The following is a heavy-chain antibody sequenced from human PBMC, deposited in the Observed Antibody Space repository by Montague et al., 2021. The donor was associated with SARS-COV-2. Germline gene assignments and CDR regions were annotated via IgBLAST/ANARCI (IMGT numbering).Heavy chain of an antibody. CDR1: GFTFSNNA. D-gene: IGHD5-12*01. J-gene: IGHJ6*02. Sequence: SLRLSCAASGFTFSNNAMHWVRQAPGKGLEWVSFITGSSGTIYYADSVKGRFTISRDNGKNSLYLQMNSLRDEDTALYYCARVRGPTLATSLVDVWGQGTTVTVSS. CDR3: ARVRGPTLATSLVDV. V-gene: IGHV3-48*02. CDR2: ITGSSGTI.